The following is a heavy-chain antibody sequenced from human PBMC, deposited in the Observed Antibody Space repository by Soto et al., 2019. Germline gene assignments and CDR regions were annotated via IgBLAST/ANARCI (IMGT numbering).Heavy chain of an antibody. CDR2: ISWDGGST. J-gene: IGHJ4*02. CDR1: GFTFDDYT. Sequence: GGSLRLSCAGSGFTFDDYTMHWVRQAPGKGLEWVSLISWDGGSTYYADSVKGRFTISRDNSKNSLYLQMNSLRTEDTALYYCAKGPVGYCSGGSCYPEYWGQGTLVTVSS. D-gene: IGHD2-15*01. CDR3: AKGPVGYCSGGSCYPEY. V-gene: IGHV3-43*01.